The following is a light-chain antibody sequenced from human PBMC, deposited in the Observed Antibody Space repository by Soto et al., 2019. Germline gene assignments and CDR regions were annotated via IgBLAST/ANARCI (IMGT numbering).Light chain of an antibody. CDR2: STD. V-gene: IGLV8-61*01. Sequence: QAVVTQEPSFSVSPGGTVTVTCGLSSGSVSTSYYPSWYQQTPGQPPRTLIYSTDTRSSGVPDRFSGSILGNKAALTITGAQADDESKYYCLLYMGSGVWGFGGGTKLTVL. CDR3: LLYMGSGVWG. J-gene: IGLJ3*02. CDR1: SGSVSTSYY.